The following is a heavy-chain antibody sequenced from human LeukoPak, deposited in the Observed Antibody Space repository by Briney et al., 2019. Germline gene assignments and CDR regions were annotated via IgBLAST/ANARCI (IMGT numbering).Heavy chain of an antibody. D-gene: IGHD4-23*01. Sequence: ASMKVSCKASGYTFTDYYIRWVRQAPGQGLEWMGYIGPYSRNTNYPQDLQGRVTMTRDTSTSTAYMELTRLRSDDTPVYYCARGGNGLVSKDLDLWGQGTVVTVSS. V-gene: IGHV1-2*02. J-gene: IGHJ5*02. CDR2: IGPYSRNT. CDR3: ARGGNGLVSKDLDL. CDR1: GYTFTDYY.